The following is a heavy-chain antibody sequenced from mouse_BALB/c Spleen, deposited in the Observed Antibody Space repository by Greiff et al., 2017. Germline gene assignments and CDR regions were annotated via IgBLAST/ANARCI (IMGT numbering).Heavy chain of an antibody. CDR1: GFTFSDYY. Sequence: EVKLMESGGGLVKPGGSLKLSCAASGFTFSDYYMYWVRQTPEQRLEWVATISDGGSYTYYPDSVKGRFTISRDKAKNNLYLQLSSLKSEDTAMYYCARGGDYRYDDAMDYWGQGTSVTVSS. V-gene: IGHV5-4*02. J-gene: IGHJ4*01. D-gene: IGHD2-14*01. CDR2: ISDGGSYT. CDR3: ARGGDYRYDDAMDY.